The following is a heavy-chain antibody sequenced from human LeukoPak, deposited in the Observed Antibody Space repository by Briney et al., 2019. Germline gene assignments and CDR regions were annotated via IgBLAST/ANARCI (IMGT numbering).Heavy chain of an antibody. CDR1: GGSISSGGYY. J-gene: IGHJ4*02. Sequence: PSETLSLTCTVSGGSISSGGYYWSWIRQPPGKGLEWIGYIYHSGSTYYNPSLKSRVTISVDRSKNQFSLKLSSVTAADTAVYYCARDITGTTRVDYWGQGTLVTVSS. CDR3: ARDITGTTRVDY. V-gene: IGHV4-30-2*01. D-gene: IGHD1-7*01. CDR2: IYHSGST.